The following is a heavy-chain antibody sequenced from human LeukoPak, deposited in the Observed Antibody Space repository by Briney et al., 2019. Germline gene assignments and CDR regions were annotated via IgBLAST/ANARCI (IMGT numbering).Heavy chain of an antibody. Sequence: PGGSLRLSCAASGFTFSSYWMHWVRQAPGKGLVWVSRINSDGSSTSYADSVKGRFTISRDNAKNTLYLQMNSLRAEDTAVYYCAALRYFDWLLSTDGMDVWGKGTTVTVSS. CDR2: INSDGSST. V-gene: IGHV3-74*01. J-gene: IGHJ6*04. CDR1: GFTFSSYW. D-gene: IGHD3-9*01. CDR3: AALRYFDWLLSTDGMDV.